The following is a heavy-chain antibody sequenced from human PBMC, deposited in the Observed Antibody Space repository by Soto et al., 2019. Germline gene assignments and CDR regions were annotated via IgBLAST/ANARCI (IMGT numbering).Heavy chain of an antibody. CDR3: ARGGVSSRREAMDV. J-gene: IGHJ6*02. CDR1: GFTFSDYY. Sequence: QVQLVESGGGLVKPGGSLRLSCAASGFTFSDYYMTWIRQAPGKGLEGVSYISSGSGFTNYADSVKGRFSISRDNANNSLYLQMNSLRVEDTAVYYCARGGVSSRREAMDVWGQGTTVTVSS. CDR2: ISSGSGFT. V-gene: IGHV3-11*06. D-gene: IGHD6-13*01.